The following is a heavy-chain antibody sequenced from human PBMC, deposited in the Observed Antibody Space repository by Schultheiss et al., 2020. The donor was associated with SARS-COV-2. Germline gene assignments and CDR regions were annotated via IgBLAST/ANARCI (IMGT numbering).Heavy chain of an antibody. CDR2: ISSSSSYI. J-gene: IGHJ3*02. D-gene: IGHD3-22*01. CDR3: ARDLYYYDSSGYLDAFDI. V-gene: IGHV3-21*01. CDR1: GFTFSSYS. Sequence: GESLKISCAASGFTFSSYSMNWVRQAPGKGLEWVSSISSSSSYIYYADSVKGRFTISRDNAKNSLYLQMNSLRAEDTAVYYCARDLYYYDSSGYLDAFDIWGQGTMVTVSS.